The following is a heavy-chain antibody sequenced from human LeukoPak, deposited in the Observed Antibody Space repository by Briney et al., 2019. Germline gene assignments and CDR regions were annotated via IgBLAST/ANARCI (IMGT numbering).Heavy chain of an antibody. CDR3: ARARVDTGSRVAFDI. J-gene: IGHJ3*02. CDR1: GGSISSYY. D-gene: IGHD5-18*01. Sequence: SETLSLTCTVSGGSISSYYWSWIRQPPGKGLEWIGYIYYSGSTNYNPSLKSRVTISVDTSKNQFSLKLSSVTAADTAVYYCARARVDTGSRVAFDIWGQGTMVTVSS. V-gene: IGHV4-59*01. CDR2: IYYSGST.